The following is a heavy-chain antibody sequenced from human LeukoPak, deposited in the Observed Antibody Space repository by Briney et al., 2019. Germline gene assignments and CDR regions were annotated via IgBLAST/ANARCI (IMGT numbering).Heavy chain of an antibody. D-gene: IGHD4-17*01. CDR2: ISRDGGTI. CDR3: ARKAITVTTFDY. Sequence: GGSLRLSCAASGFTYSTYSMNWVRQAPGKGPEWVSFISRDGGTIDYADSVKGRFTISRDNAKNSLYLQMNSLRGEDTAVYYCARKAITVTTFDYWGQGTLVTVSS. CDR1: GFTYSTYS. J-gene: IGHJ4*02. V-gene: IGHV3-48*04.